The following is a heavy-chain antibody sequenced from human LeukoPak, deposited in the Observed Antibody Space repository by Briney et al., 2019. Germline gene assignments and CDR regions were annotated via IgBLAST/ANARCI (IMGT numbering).Heavy chain of an antibody. V-gene: IGHV4-59*08. Sequence: SETLFLTCTVSGGSISSYYWSWIRQPPGKGLEWIGYIYYSGSTNYNPSLKSRVTISVDTSKNQFSLKLSSVTAADTAVYYCVRVKEYFDYWGQGTLVTVSS. CDR1: GGSISSYY. CDR3: VRVKEYFDY. J-gene: IGHJ4*02. CDR2: IYYSGST.